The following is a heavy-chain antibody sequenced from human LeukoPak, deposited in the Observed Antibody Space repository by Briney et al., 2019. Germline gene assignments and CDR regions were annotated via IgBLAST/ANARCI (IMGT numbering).Heavy chain of an antibody. CDR2: ISAYNGNT. V-gene: IGHV1-18*01. CDR1: GYTFTSYG. J-gene: IGHJ4*02. D-gene: IGHD3-22*01. Sequence: ASVKVSCKASGYTFTSYGISWVRQAPGQGLEWMGWISAYNGNTNYAQKLQGRVTMTTDTSTSTAYMELRSLRSDDTAVYYCARVDYYDSSGYYYSLYDYWGQGTLVTVSS. CDR3: ARVDYYDSSGYYYSLYDY.